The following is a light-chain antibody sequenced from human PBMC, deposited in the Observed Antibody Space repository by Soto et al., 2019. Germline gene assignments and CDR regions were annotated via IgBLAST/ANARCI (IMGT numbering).Light chain of an antibody. Sequence: DIQMTQSPSSLSASVGDRVTITCRASQDISNHFAWFQQKPWKAPKSLISAASSLQSGVPSKFSGSGSGTYFTHTISSLQPEDFATYYCQQYNSYPVSFGGGTKVEIK. J-gene: IGKJ4*01. CDR1: QDISNH. CDR3: QQYNSYPVS. V-gene: IGKV1-16*02. CDR2: AAS.